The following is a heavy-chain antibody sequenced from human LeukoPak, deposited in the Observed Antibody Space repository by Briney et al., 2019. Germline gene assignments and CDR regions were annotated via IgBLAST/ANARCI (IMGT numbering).Heavy chain of an antibody. V-gene: IGHV1-46*04. CDR3: ARGPSPYDLDY. Sequence: PEASVKVSCKASGYTFTSHFMHWARQAPGEGLEWMGIINPGGGSTSYAQRLQGRVTLTRDTSTSTAYMELSSLRSEDTAVYYCARGPSPYDLDYWGQGTLVTVSS. D-gene: IGHD3-22*01. J-gene: IGHJ4*02. CDR2: INPGGGST. CDR1: GYTFTSHF.